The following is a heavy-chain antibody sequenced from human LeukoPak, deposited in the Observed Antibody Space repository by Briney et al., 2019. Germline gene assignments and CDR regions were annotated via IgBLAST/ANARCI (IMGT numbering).Heavy chain of an antibody. D-gene: IGHD3-3*01. CDR1: GGSISSGGYY. CDR2: IYHSGST. J-gene: IGHJ4*02. Sequence: SETLSLTCTVSGGSISSGGYYWSWIRQPPGKGLEWIGYIYHSGSTYYDPSLKSRVTISVDRSKNQFSLKLSSVTAADTAVYYCARAGRYYDFWSGNFYFDYWGQGTLVAVSS. V-gene: IGHV4-30-2*01. CDR3: ARAGRYYDFWSGNFYFDY.